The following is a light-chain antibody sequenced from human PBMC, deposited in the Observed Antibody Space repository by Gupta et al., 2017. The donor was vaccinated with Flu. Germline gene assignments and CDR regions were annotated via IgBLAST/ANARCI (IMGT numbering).Light chain of an antibody. CDR2: KIS. CDR1: QRLVHSDGNTY. Sequence: DVVMTQSPLFVPVTLGQPASISCRSSQRLVHSDGNTYLHWFQQRPDQSPRRLIYKISNRDSGVPDRFSGSGSGTEFTLKISRVEAEDVGIYYCMHDVRWPWTFGQGTKVEIK. V-gene: IGKV2-30*02. J-gene: IGKJ1*01. CDR3: MHDVRWPWT.